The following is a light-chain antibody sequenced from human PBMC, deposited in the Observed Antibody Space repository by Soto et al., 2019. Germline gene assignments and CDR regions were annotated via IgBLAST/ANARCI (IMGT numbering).Light chain of an antibody. V-gene: IGKV3D-15*01. CDR3: QQYNNWPRT. J-gene: IGKJ1*01. Sequence: EIVLTQSPGTLSLSPGERDTLSCRASQSIRSTYLAWYQQKPGQAPRLLISDASNRATGIPARFSGSGSGTDFTLTISSLQSEDFAVYYCQQYNNWPRTFGQGTKVDIK. CDR2: DAS. CDR1: QSIRSTY.